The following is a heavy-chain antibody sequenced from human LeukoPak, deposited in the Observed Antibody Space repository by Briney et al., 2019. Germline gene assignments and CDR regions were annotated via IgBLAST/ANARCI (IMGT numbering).Heavy chain of an antibody. V-gene: IGHV3-53*04. CDR3: ARDKVVRGINYYYYYGMDV. D-gene: IGHD3-10*01. Sequence: GGSLRLSCAASGFTFSNAWMSWVRQAPGKGLEWVSVIYSGGSTYYADSVKGRFTISRHNSKNTLYLQMNMLRAEDTAVYYCARDKVVRGINYYYYYGMDVWGQGTTVTVSS. CDR2: IYSGGST. CDR1: GFTFSNAW. J-gene: IGHJ6*02.